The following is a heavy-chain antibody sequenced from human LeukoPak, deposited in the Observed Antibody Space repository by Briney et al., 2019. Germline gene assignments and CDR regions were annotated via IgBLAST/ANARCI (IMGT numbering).Heavy chain of an antibody. CDR3: AKARAGYGNSWLDP. J-gene: IGHJ5*02. V-gene: IGHV3-33*03. D-gene: IGHD5-18*01. CDR1: VFSFSSYA. Sequence: GSSLRLSCAASVFSFSSYAMNWVRQAPGKGLEWVAVIWYDASKKYYGESVEGRFTISRDNSKNMVYLQMDSLRVEDTAVYYCAKARAGYGNSWLDPWGQGSLVVVSS. CDR2: IWYDASKK.